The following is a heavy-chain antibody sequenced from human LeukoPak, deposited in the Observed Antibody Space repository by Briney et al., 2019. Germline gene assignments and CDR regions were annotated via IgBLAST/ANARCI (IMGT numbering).Heavy chain of an antibody. D-gene: IGHD6-19*01. Sequence: ASQTLSLTCTVSGGSISSGGYYWSWIRQPPGKGLEWIGYIYHSGSTYYNPSLKSRVTISVDRSKNQFSLKLSSVTAADTAVYYCARDTPAAGYSSGWYDYWGQGTLVTVSS. CDR2: IYHSGST. J-gene: IGHJ4*02. CDR3: ARDTPAAGYSSGWYDY. CDR1: GGSISSGGYY. V-gene: IGHV4-30-2*01.